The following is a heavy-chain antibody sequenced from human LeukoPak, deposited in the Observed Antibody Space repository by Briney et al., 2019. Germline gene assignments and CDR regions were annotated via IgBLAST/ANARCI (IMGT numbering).Heavy chain of an antibody. V-gene: IGHV3-66*01. CDR1: GFTVSSNY. CDR2: VFSGGST. CDR3: AAPLLWFGELSTDY. Sequence: GGSLRLSCAASGFTVSSNYMSWLRQAPGKGLEGVSVVFSGGSTYYADSVKGRFTLSSHNSKNTLYLQMNSLRAEDTAVYYCAAPLLWFGELSTDYWGQGTLVTVSS. J-gene: IGHJ4*02. D-gene: IGHD3-10*01.